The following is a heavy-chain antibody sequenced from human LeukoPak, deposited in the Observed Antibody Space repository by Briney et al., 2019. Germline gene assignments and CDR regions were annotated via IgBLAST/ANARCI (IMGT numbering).Heavy chain of an antibody. J-gene: IGHJ4*02. Sequence: GGSLRLSCAASGFTFSNFGMNWVRQAPGKGLEWVSIITSGVGITYYADSVKGRFTISGDNSRNTLYLQMNSLRAEDTAVYYCAKGDYYDLDFWGQGILVTVSS. CDR1: GFTFSNFG. CDR3: AKGDYYDLDF. V-gene: IGHV3-23*01. D-gene: IGHD3-22*01. CDR2: ITSGVGIT.